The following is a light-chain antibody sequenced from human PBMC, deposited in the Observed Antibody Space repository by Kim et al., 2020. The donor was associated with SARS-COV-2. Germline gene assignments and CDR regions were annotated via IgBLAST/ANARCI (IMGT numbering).Light chain of an antibody. J-gene: IGLJ3*02. CDR3: QTWDTGIRV. CDR2: LDSACCH. V-gene: IGLV4-69*01. Sequence: AAGNLAVIRRDGHATCVIAGHQRQPGMGPRYLMNLDSACCHIKGDGIPDSFSGSGSGAGRYLTSSGLQSEDEADYYCQTWDTGIRVFGGETQLNFL. CDR1: DGHATCV.